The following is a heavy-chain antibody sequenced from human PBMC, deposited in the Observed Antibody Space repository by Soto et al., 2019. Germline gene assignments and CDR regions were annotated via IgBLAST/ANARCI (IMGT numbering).Heavy chain of an antibody. CDR1: GGTFNTYT. CDR2: ILPILGSV. D-gene: IGHD5-18*01. V-gene: IGHV1-69*02. Sequence: HVQLVQSGAEVKKPGSSVTISCKASGGTFNTYTFSWVRQAQGQGLEWMGSILPILGSVNYAQNFQGRLSMTADQSTTAAYMELSSLTSHDAAVYFCGRIPRYSLPTSDPLAHGAQGTMVTVSS. J-gene: IGHJ1*01. CDR3: GRIPRYSLPTSDPLAH.